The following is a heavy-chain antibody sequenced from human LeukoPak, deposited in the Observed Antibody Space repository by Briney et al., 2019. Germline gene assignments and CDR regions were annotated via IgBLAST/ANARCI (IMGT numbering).Heavy chain of an antibody. CDR1: GFTFSSYG. D-gene: IGHD1-14*01. CDR2: IWYGGSNK. V-gene: IGHV3-33*08. CDR3: VTFRSGGFNWFDP. J-gene: IGHJ5*02. Sequence: GGSLRLSCAASGFTFSSYGMHWVRQAPGKGLEWVAVIWYGGSNKYYADSVKGRFTISRDNSKNTLYLQMNSLRAEDTAVYYCVTFRSGGFNWFDPWGQGTLVTVSS.